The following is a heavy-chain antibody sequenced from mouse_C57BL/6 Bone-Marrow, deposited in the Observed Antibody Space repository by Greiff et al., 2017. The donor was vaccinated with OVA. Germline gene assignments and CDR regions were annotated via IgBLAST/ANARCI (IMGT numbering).Heavy chain of an antibody. CDR1: GFTFSSYG. CDR3: ARQSGTGYFDV. J-gene: IGHJ1*03. D-gene: IGHD1-1*02. Sequence: EVQLVESGGDLVKPGGSLKLSCAASGFTFSSYGMSWVRQTPDKRLEWVATISSGGSYTYYPDSVKGRFTISRDNAKNTLYLQLSSLKSEDTAMYYWARQSGTGYFDVWGTGTTVTVSS. CDR2: ISSGGSYT. V-gene: IGHV5-6*01.